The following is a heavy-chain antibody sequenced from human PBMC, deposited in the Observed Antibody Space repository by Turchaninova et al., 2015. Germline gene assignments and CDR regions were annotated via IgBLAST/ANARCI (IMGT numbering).Heavy chain of an antibody. CDR1: GGSFSGYY. CDR3: ARWGVAGTRYFDL. CDR2: INHSGST. Sequence: QVQLQQWGAGLLKPSETLSLTCAVYGGSFSGYYWSWISQPPGKGREWIGEINHSGSTNYNPSLKSRVTISVDTSKNQFSLKLSSVTAADTAVYYCARWGVAGTRYFDLWGRGTLVTVSS. J-gene: IGHJ2*01. D-gene: IGHD6-19*01. V-gene: IGHV4-34*01.